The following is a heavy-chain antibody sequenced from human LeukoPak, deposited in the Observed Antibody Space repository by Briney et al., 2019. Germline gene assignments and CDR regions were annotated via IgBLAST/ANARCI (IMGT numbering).Heavy chain of an antibody. D-gene: IGHD6-13*01. CDR3: ARDVSSWAYYYYGMDV. CDR1: GVSISSGSYY. J-gene: IGHJ6*02. Sequence: SQTLSLTCTVSGVSISSGSYYWSWIRQPAGKGLEWIGRIYTSGSTNYNPSLKSRFTISVDTSKNQFSLKLSSVTAADTAVYYCARDVSSWAYYYYGMDVWGQGTTVTVSS. V-gene: IGHV4-61*02. CDR2: IYTSGST.